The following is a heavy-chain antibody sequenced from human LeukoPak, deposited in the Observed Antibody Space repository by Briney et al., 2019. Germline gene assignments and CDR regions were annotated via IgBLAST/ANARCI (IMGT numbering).Heavy chain of an antibody. Sequence: PGGSLRLSCAASGFTFSSYGMHWVRQAPGKGLDWVAVISYDGSNKYYADSVKGRFTISRDNSKDTLYLQMNSLRAEDTAVYYCAKWGVATDYYYYGMDVWGQGTTVTVSS. V-gene: IGHV3-30*18. CDR1: GFTFSSYG. CDR2: ISYDGSNK. J-gene: IGHJ6*02. CDR3: AKWGVATDYYYYGMDV. D-gene: IGHD4-23*01.